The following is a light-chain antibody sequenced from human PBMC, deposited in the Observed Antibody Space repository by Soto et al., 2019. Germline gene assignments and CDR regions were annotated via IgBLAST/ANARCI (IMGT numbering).Light chain of an antibody. CDR2: AAS. CDR3: QQSSSAPLT. J-gene: IGKJ3*01. V-gene: IGKV1-39*01. Sequence: DIQMTQSPSSLSASEGDRVTITCRASQSVNTYLNWYQHKPGKAPKLLIYAASSLQSGVTSRFSGSGSGTEFTLTISSLQPEDSAVYYCQQSSSAPLTFGPGTKVDIK. CDR1: QSVNTY.